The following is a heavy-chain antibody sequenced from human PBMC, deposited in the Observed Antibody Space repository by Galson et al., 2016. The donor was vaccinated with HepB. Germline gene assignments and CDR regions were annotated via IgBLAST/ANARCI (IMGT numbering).Heavy chain of an antibody. J-gene: IGHJ1*01. CDR1: GFTFSFYE. V-gene: IGHV3-48*03. CDR2: ISNSGAAI. CDR3: ARTRDDYGAYYPTVYFQH. D-gene: IGHD4-11*01. Sequence: SLRLSCAASGFTFSFYEMNWVRQAPGKGPEWVSYISNSGAAIYYADSVKGRFTIPRDNAKSSLFLHMDSLRVEDTAVYYCARTRDDYGAYYPTVYFQHWGQGTLVSVSS.